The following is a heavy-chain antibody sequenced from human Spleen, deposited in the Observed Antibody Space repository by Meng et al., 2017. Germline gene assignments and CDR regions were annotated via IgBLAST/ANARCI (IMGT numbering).Heavy chain of an antibody. J-gene: IGHJ3*02. CDR2: ISSSGSTI. CDR3: ARDFYDYVWGSYYSYDAFDI. CDR1: GFTFSSYE. V-gene: IGHV3-48*03. Sequence: GESLKISCAASGFTFSSYEMNWVRQAPGKGLEWVSYISSSGSTIYYADSVKGRFTISRDNAKNSLYLQMNSLRAEDTAVYYCARDFYDYVWGSYYSYDAFDIWGQGTMVTVSS. D-gene: IGHD3-16*01.